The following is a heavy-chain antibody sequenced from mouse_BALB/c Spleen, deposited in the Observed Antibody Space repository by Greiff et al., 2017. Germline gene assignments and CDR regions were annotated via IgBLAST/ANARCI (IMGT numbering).Heavy chain of an antibody. CDR3: TRNYGSSYWFAY. J-gene: IGHJ3*01. V-gene: IGHV1-69*02. CDR2: IYPSDSYT. Sequence: QVQLQQPGAELVRPGASVKLSCKASGYTFTGYWINGVKQRPGQGLEWIGNIYPSDSYTNYNQKFKDKATLTVDKSSSTAYMQLSSPTSEDSAVYYCTRNYGSSYWFAYWGQGTLVTVSA. CDR1: GYTFTGYW. D-gene: IGHD1-1*01.